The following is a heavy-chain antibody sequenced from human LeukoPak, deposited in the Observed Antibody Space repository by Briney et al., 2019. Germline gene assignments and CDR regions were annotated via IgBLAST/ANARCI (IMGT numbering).Heavy chain of an antibody. CDR3: AAYYYDSSGIQFDY. CDR1: GGTFSSYA. CDR2: IIPIFGTA. D-gene: IGHD3-22*01. V-gene: IGHV1-69*01. Sequence: HRASVKVSCKASGGTFSSYAISWVRQAPGQGLEWMGGIIPIFGTANYAQKFQGRVTITADESTSTAYMELSSLRSEDTAVYYCAAYYYDSSGIQFDYWGQGTLVTVSS. J-gene: IGHJ4*02.